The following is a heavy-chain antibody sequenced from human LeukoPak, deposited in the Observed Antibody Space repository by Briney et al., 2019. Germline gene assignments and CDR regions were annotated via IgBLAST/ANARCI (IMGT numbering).Heavy chain of an antibody. Sequence: GASVKVSCRASGYTFTGYYIHWVRQAPGQGLEWMGIINPSDGSANYAQKFQGRVTVTRDTSTSTVYMDLSSLRSEDTAVYYCAREEEWLLSHPHYFDSWGQGILVTVSS. CDR1: GYTFTGYY. CDR3: AREEEWLLSHPHYFDS. D-gene: IGHD3-3*01. CDR2: INPSDGSA. V-gene: IGHV1-46*01. J-gene: IGHJ4*02.